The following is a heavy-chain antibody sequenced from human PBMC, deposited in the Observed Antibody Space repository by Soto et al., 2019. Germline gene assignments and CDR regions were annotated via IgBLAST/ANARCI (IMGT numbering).Heavy chain of an antibody. CDR1: GFTFSSYG. V-gene: IGHV3-30*18. J-gene: IGHJ4*02. D-gene: IGHD6-13*01. Sequence: GGSLRHSCAASGFTFSSYGMHWVRQAPGKGLEWVAVISYDGSNKYYADSVKGRFTISRDNSKNTLYLQMNSLRAEDTAMYYCAKDWGQQLAQYYFDYWGQGTLVTVSS. CDR3: AKDWGQQLAQYYFDY. CDR2: ISYDGSNK.